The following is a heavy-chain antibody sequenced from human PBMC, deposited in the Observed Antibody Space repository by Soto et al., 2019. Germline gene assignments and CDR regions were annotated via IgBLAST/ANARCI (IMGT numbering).Heavy chain of an antibody. CDR1: GFTFSDYY. J-gene: IGHJ2*01. V-gene: IGHV3-11*06. D-gene: IGHD2-21*02. CDR3: ARGLPSVAVTALPWYFDL. Sequence: LRLSCAASGFTFSDYYMSWIRQAPGKGLEWVSYISSSSSYTNYADSVKGRFTISRDNAKNSLYLQMNSLRAEDTAVYYCARGLPSVAVTALPWYFDLWGRGTLVTVSS. CDR2: ISSSSSYT.